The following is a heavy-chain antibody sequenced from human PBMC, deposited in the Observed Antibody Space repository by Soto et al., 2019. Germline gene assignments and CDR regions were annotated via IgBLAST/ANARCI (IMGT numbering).Heavy chain of an antibody. CDR1: GYTFXSYH. CDR3: ATAIVATGYYGMDV. D-gene: IGHD5-12*01. J-gene: IGHJ6*02. Sequence: GASVKVSCKASGYTFXSYHMHWVRQAPEQGLEWMGIINPSGGSTSYAQKFQGRVTMTRDTSTSTVYMELSSLRSEDTAVYYCATAIVATGYYGMDVWGQGTTVTVSS. CDR2: INPSGGST. V-gene: IGHV1-46*01.